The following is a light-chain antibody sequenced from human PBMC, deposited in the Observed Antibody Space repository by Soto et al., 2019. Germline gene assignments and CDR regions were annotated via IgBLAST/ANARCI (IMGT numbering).Light chain of an antibody. CDR3: QQYYDYPRT. Sequence: ALRMTQSASSLSASTVCRVTITCRASQAINNYLVWFQQKPGKAPKVLIYAASTLQTGVPSRFSGSGSGTDFILTINWLQSEDFATYYCQQYYDYPRTFGQGTKVDIK. CDR2: AAS. J-gene: IGKJ1*01. V-gene: IGKV1-8*01. CDR1: QAINNY.